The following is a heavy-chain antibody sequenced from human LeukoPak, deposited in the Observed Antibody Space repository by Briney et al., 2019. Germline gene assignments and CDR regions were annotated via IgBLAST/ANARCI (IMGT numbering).Heavy chain of an antibody. CDR2: ISSSSSYI. V-gene: IGHV3-21*01. D-gene: IGHD2-21*01. J-gene: IGHJ6*03. CDR3: ARNSPPADCMDV. CDR1: GFTFSSYS. Sequence: GGSLRLSCAASGFTFSSYSMNWVRQAPGKGLEWVSSISSSSSYIYYADSVKGRFTISRDNAKNSLYLQMNSLRAEDTAVYYCARNSPPADCMDVWGKGTTVTVSS.